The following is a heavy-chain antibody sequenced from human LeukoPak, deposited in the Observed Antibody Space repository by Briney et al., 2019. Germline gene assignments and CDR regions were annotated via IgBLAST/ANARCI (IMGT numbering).Heavy chain of an antibody. D-gene: IGHD2-2*03. CDR1: GYTFTSYD. J-gene: IGHJ3*02. CDR2: MNPNSGNT. Sequence: ASVKVSCKASGYTFTSYDINWVRQATGQGLEWMGWMNPNSGNTGYAQKFQGRVTMTRNTSISTAYMELSSLRSEDTAVYYCASSYGYCSSTSCYAFDIWGQGTMVTVSS. V-gene: IGHV1-8*01. CDR3: ASSYGYCSSTSCYAFDI.